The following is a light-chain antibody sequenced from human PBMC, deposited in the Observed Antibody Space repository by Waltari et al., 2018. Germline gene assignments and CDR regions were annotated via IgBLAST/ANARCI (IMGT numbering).Light chain of an antibody. CDR2: YDS. CDR1: NIGSKG. Sequence: SYVLTQPPSVSVAPGKTARMTCGGNNIGSKGVHWYQQKAGQAPKLGMYYDSDWPSGIPERFSGSNSGNTATLTISRVEAGDEADYYCQVWESTSDIRVFGGGTKLTVL. CDR3: QVWESTSDIRV. V-gene: IGLV3-21*01. J-gene: IGLJ2*01.